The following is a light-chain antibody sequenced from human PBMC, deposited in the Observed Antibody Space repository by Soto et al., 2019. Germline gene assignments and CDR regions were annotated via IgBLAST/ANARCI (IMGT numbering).Light chain of an antibody. CDR2: KAS. Sequence: DIQMTQSPSTLSASVGDRVTITCRASQSISSWLAWYQQKPGKAPKLLIYKASSLESGVPSRFSGSCSGTEFTLTISRLQPDDFATYYRQHYNSLYTFGQGTKLEIK. V-gene: IGKV1-5*03. CDR1: QSISSW. J-gene: IGKJ2*01. CDR3: QHYNSLYT.